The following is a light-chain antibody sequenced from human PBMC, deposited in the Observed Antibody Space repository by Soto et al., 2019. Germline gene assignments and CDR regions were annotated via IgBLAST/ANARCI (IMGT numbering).Light chain of an antibody. CDR1: QRVLYSSNNKNY. CDR3: QQYYSTPQT. J-gene: IGKJ1*01. CDR2: WAS. V-gene: IGKV4-1*01. Sequence: DIVMTQSPDSLAVSLGERATINCKSSQRVLYSSNNKNYLAWYQHKPGQPPKLLISWASTRESGVPDRFSGSGSGTDFTLTISSLQAEDVEVYYCQQYYSTPQTFGQGTKVEL.